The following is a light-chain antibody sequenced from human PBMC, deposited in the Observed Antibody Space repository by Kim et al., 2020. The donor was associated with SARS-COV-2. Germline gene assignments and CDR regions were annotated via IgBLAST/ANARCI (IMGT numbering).Light chain of an antibody. CDR2: EAS. Sequence: DIQMTQSPSTLSVSIGDRVTITCRASQRIGTWLAWYQQKPGKAPRLLIYEASSLDSGVPSRFSGSGSGTEFTLTISSLQTDDFATYYCQQYNRSPGLTFGGGTKVDIK. CDR3: QQYNRSPGLT. CDR1: QRIGTW. J-gene: IGKJ4*01. V-gene: IGKV1-5*03.